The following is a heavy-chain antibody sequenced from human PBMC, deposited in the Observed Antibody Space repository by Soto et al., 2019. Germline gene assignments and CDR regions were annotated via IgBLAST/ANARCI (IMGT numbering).Heavy chain of an antibody. J-gene: IGHJ6*02. CDR1: GYTFTSYA. CDR2: INAGNGNT. Sequence: QVQLVQSGAEEKKPGASVKVSCKASGYTFTSYAMHWVRQAPGQRLEWMGWINAGNGNTKYSRKFQGRGTITRDTPAKTAYMELSSLRSEDTAVYYCARDPSYYGMDVWGQGTTVTVSS. V-gene: IGHV1-3*05. CDR3: ARDPSYYGMDV.